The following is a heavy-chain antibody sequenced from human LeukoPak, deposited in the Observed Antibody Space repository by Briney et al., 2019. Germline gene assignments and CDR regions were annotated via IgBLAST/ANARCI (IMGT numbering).Heavy chain of an antibody. D-gene: IGHD3-22*01. CDR2: ISGAGDPT. CDR3: ATDYSARSGDYTVDY. CDR1: GFTFRDYA. J-gene: IGHJ4*02. V-gene: IGHV3-23*01. Sequence: GRSLRLSCAASGFTFRDYAMRWVRQAPGKGLEWVSVISGAGDPTHYADSGKGRLTISRDNAQNTVFLQMNSLRAEDTAVYYCATDYSARSGDYTVDYWGQGSLVTVSS.